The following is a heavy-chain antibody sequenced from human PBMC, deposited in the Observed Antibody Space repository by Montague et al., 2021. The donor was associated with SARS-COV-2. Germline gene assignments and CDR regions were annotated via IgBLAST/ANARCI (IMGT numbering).Heavy chain of an antibody. Sequence: TLSLTCTVSGGSINSGGYYWSWIRQHPGKGLEWIGYIYYSGSTYYNPSPKSRVTISVDTSKNQFSLKLSSVTAADTAVYYCARAYITMIVVVSAFDIWGQGTMVTVSS. J-gene: IGHJ3*02. CDR3: ARAYITMIVVVSAFDI. D-gene: IGHD3-22*01. CDR1: GGSINSGGYY. CDR2: IYYSGST. V-gene: IGHV4-31*03.